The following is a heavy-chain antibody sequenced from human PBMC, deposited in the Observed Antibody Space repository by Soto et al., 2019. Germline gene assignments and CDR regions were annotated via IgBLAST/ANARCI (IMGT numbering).Heavy chain of an antibody. V-gene: IGHV4-34*01. CDR1: GGSLSDYF. CDR3: AHRGCSGGSCPYYYYYMDV. CDR2: INHLGSI. Sequence: SETLSLTCVVSGGSLSDYFWSWIRQPPGMALEWIGEINHLGSINYSPSLKSRLTITKDTSKNQVVLTMTNMDPVDTATYYCAHRGCSGGSCPYYYYYMDVWGKGTTVTVSS. J-gene: IGHJ6*03. D-gene: IGHD2-15*01.